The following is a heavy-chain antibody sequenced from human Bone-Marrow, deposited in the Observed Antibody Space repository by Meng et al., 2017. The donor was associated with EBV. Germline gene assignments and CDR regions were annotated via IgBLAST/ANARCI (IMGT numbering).Heavy chain of an antibody. CDR1: GFTFSSYV. Sequence: GQLCGSGGGLVQPGGSLSLSCAASGFTFSSYVMRWVRQAPGKGLEWISTISASGGTYYADSVKGRFTISRDSSKNTLFLQMNSLRAEDTAVYYCAKGGGNSAAEYFQHWGQGTLVTVSS. J-gene: IGHJ1*01. D-gene: IGHD4-23*01. V-gene: IGHV3-23*01. CDR2: ISASGGT. CDR3: AKGGGNSAAEYFQH.